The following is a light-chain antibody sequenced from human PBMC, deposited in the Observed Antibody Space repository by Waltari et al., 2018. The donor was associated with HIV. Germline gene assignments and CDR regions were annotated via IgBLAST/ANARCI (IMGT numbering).Light chain of an antibody. CDR2: ECT. J-gene: IGLJ2*01. CDR3: SSYAASGSVI. CDR1: TINYDS. Sequence: QSALTQPASVSGSPGQSVTISCTGPTINYDSVSWYQQHPANAPKLIIFECTYRPSGIAMRFSASNSGTTASLTISGRQAEDEAHYYCSSYAASGSVIFGGGTNLTVL. V-gene: IGLV2-14*03.